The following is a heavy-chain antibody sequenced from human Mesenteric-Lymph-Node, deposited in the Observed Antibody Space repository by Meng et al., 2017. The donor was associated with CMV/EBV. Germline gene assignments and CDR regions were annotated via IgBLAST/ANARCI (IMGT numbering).Heavy chain of an antibody. CDR2: IYYIGST. Sequence: GSLRLSCTVSGGSISRYYWTWIRQPPGRGLEYIGHIYYIGSTNYNPSLKSRVTISVSMSKNQFSLRLSSVTAADTAMYYCARTSYYTSDYFDYWGQGTLVTVSS. D-gene: IGHD3-3*01. V-gene: IGHV4-59*01. J-gene: IGHJ4*02. CDR1: GGSISRYY. CDR3: ARTSYYTSDYFDY.